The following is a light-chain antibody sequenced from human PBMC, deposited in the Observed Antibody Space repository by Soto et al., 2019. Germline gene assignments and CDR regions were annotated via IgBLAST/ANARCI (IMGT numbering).Light chain of an antibody. J-gene: IGKJ3*01. CDR3: QQSYSNPVFT. V-gene: IGKV1-39*01. CDR1: QSISSY. CDR2: AAS. Sequence: DIQMTQSPSSLSASVGDRVTITCRASQSISSYLNWYQQKPGQAPKLLIYAASSLQSGVPSRLSGSGSGRDFTLTISSLQPEDFATYYCQQSYSNPVFTFGPGTKVDIK.